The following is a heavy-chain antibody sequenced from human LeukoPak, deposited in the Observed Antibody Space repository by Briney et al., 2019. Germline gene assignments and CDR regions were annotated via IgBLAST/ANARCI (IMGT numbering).Heavy chain of an antibody. CDR3: AREASNPNDYYYYMDV. V-gene: IGHV4-39*02. D-gene: IGHD4-11*01. J-gene: IGHJ6*03. CDR1: GGSISSSSYY. Sequence: SETLSLTCTVSGGSISSSSYYWGWIRQPPGKGLEWIGSIYYSGSTYYNPSLKSRVTISVDTSKNQFSLKLSSVTAADTAVYYCAREASNPNDYYYYMDVWGKGTTVTVSS. CDR2: IYYSGST.